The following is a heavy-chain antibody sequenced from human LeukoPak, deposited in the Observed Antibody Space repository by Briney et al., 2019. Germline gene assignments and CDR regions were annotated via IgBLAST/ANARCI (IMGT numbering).Heavy chain of an antibody. CDR2: IYYSGST. Sequence: SETLSLTCTVSGGSISSSSYYWGWIRQPPGKGREWIGSIYYSGSTYYNPSLKSRVTISLDTSKNQFSLKLSSVTAAATAVYYCARLRRYSGSYYWYFDLWGRGTLVTVSS. CDR3: ARLRRYSGSYYWYFDL. V-gene: IGHV4-39*01. CDR1: GGSISSSSYY. J-gene: IGHJ2*01. D-gene: IGHD1-26*01.